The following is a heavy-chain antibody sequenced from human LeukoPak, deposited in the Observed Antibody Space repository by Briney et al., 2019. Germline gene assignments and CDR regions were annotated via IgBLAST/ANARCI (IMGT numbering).Heavy chain of an antibody. CDR3: AKGSKEVLFTRDHYMDV. V-gene: IGHV3-30*02. D-gene: IGHD3-3*01. J-gene: IGHJ6*03. CDR1: GITFSSYA. CDR2: IRYDGSNK. Sequence: PGGSLRLSCAASGITFSSYAMHWVRQAPGKGLEWVTFIRYDGSNKYYADSVKGRVTISRDNSKNTLYLQMNSLRAEDTAVYYCAKGSKEVLFTRDHYMDVWGKGTTVTISS.